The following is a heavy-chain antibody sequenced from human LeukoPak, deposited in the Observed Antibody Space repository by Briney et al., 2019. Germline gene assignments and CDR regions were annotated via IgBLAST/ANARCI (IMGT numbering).Heavy chain of an antibody. CDR3: ANEGFDY. Sequence: PGGSLRLSCAASGFTFSSYAMSWVRQAPGKGLEWVSVVSGSGSSTYYVDSVKGRFTISRDNSKDTLYLQMNSLRAEDTAVYYCANEGFDYWGQGTLVTVSS. J-gene: IGHJ4*02. V-gene: IGHV3-23*01. CDR1: GFTFSSYA. CDR2: VSGSGSST.